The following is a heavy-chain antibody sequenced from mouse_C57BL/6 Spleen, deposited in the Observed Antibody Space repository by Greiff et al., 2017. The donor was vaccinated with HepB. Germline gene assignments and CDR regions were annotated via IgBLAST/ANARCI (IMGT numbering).Heavy chain of an antibody. Sequence: QVQLQQPGAELVKPGASVKLSCKASGYTFTSYWMQWVKQRPGQGLEWIGEIDPSDSYTNYNQKFKGKATLTVDTSSSTAYMQLRSLTSEDSAVYYCARGHVWGTGTTVTVSS. CDR3: ARGHV. CDR1: GYTFTSYW. J-gene: IGHJ1*03. V-gene: IGHV1-50*01. CDR2: IDPSDSYT.